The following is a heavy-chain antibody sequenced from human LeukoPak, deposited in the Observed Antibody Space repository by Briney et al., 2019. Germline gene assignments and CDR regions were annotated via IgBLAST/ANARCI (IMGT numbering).Heavy chain of an antibody. CDR1: GGTFRSYA. CDR2: IIPIFGTA. Sequence: GASVKVSCKASGGTFRSYAISWVRQAPGQGLEWMGGIIPIFGTANYAQKFQGRVTITTDESTSTAYMELSSLRSEDTAVYYCARLRDDFWSGYYISLEASPLDYWGQGTLVTVSS. D-gene: IGHD3-3*01. V-gene: IGHV1-69*05. J-gene: IGHJ4*02. CDR3: ARLRDDFWSGYYISLEASPLDY.